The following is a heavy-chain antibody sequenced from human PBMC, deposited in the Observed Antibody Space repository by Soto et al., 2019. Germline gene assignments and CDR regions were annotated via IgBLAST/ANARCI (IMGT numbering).Heavy chain of an antibody. V-gene: IGHV3-23*01. J-gene: IGHJ4*02. Sequence: EVQLLESGGDLVQPGGSLRLSCAASGFTFSTYAMSWVRQAPGKGLEWVSGISGSGGTYYADSVKGHFTISRDNSKNTLYLQMNSLRVEDTAVYYCAKIPISSAWLDFDYWGQGTLVTVSS. D-gene: IGHD6-19*01. CDR3: AKIPISSAWLDFDY. CDR1: GFTFSTYA. CDR2: ISGSGGT.